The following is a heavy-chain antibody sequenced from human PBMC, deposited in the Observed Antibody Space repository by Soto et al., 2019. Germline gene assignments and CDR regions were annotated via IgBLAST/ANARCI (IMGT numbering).Heavy chain of an antibody. CDR2: IYYSGST. J-gene: IGHJ4*02. CDR1: GGSISSYY. V-gene: IGHV4-59*01. Sequence: PSETVSLTCTVSGGSISSYYWSWIRQPPGKGLEWIGYIYYSGSTNYNPSLKSRVTISVDTSKNQFSLKLSSVTAADTAVYYCARQRDGYNSGFDYWGQGTLVTVSS. D-gene: IGHD5-12*01. CDR3: ARQRDGYNSGFDY.